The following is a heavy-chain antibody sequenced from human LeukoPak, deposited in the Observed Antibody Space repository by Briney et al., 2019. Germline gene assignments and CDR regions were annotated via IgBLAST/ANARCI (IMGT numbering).Heavy chain of an antibody. CDR3: AKAIHSSSSGVVDY. CDR1: GFIFSNYA. CDR2: IRYDGSNK. D-gene: IGHD6-6*01. V-gene: IGHV3-30*02. Sequence: GGSLRLSCAASGFIFSNYAMHWVRQAPGKGLEWVTFIRYDGSNKYYAESVKGRSTISRDNSKNTLYLQMNSLRAEDTAVYYCAKAIHSSSSGVVDYWGQGTLVTVSS. J-gene: IGHJ4*02.